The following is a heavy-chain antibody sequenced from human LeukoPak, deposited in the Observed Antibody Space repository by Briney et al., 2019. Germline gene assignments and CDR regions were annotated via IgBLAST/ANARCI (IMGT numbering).Heavy chain of an antibody. CDR3: ARQLKVGTFEAFDI. CDR1: GFTVSSNY. CDR2: IYHSGST. V-gene: IGHV4-38-2*01. J-gene: IGHJ3*02. D-gene: IGHD1-26*01. Sequence: PGGSLRLSCAASGFTVSSNYMSWIRQPPGKGLEWIGSIYHSGSTYYNPSLKSRVTISVDTSKNQFSLKLSSVTAADTAVYYCARQLKVGTFEAFDIWGQGTMVTVSS.